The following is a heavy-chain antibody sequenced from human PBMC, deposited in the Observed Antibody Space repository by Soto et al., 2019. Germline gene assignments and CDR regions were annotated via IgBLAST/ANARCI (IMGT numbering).Heavy chain of an antibody. J-gene: IGHJ4*02. V-gene: IGHV3-66*01. D-gene: IGHD1-26*01. Sequence: EVQVVESGGGLVQPGGSLRLSCAASGFTVSNNYMTWVRQAPGKGLEWVSLIYSRGGTDYADSVKGRFTISRDNSKKMVYLQMNSLRVEDTAVYYCARGGSGSQTVGYWGQGARVTVSS. CDR2: IYSRGGT. CDR1: GFTVSNNY. CDR3: ARGGSGSQTVGY.